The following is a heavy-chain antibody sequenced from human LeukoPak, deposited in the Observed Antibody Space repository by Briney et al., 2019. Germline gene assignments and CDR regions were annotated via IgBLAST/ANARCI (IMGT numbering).Heavy chain of an antibody. CDR2: IYYSGST. CDR3: ARLPQYQLIYRTSIDY. D-gene: IGHD2-2*02. J-gene: IGHJ4*02. Sequence: PSETLSLTCTVSGCSISSSSYYWGWIRHPPGKGLEWIGSIYYSGSTYYNPSLKSRVTISVDTSKNQFSLKLRFVTAADTAVYYCARLPQYQLIYRTSIDYWGQGTLVTVSS. V-gene: IGHV4-39*01. CDR1: GCSISSSSYY.